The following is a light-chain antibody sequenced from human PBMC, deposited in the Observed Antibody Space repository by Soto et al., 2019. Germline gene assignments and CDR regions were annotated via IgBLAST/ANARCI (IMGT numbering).Light chain of an antibody. Sequence: EIMMTQSPATLSVSPGERATLSCRASQSVSNNLAWYQQKPGQAPRLLIYYASTRATGIPARFSGSGSGTEFTLIISSLQSEDFALYYCKQYNNWPPITFGQGTRLEIK. CDR3: KQYNNWPPIT. CDR2: YAS. V-gene: IGKV3-15*01. CDR1: QSVSNN. J-gene: IGKJ5*01.